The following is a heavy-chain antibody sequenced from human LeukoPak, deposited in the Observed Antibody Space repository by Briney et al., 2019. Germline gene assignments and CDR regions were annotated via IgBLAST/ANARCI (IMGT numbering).Heavy chain of an antibody. CDR2: IYYSGST. V-gene: IGHV4-39*01. D-gene: IGHD6-13*01. CDR1: GGSISSSSFY. J-gene: IGHJ3*02. CDR3: ARHERYSSSWTGAFDI. Sequence: KPSETLSLTCTVSGGSISSSSFYWGWIRQPPGKGLEWIGSIYYSGSTYYNPSLKSRVTISVDTSKNQFSLKLSSVTAADTAVYYCARHERYSSSWTGAFDIWGQGTMVTVSS.